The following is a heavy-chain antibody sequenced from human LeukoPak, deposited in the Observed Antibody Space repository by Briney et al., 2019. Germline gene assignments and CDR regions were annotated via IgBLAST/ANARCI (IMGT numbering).Heavy chain of an antibody. D-gene: IGHD3-22*01. V-gene: IGHV3-23*01. CDR2: IVGSGDST. J-gene: IGHJ6*02. CDR1: GFTFSNYA. Sequence: GGSLRLSCAVSGFTFSNYAMGWVRQAPGKGLEWVSAIVGSGDSTYYADSVKGRFTISRDNSKNTLDLQMNSLTAEDTALYFCAKYYYDSTRQGMDVWGQGTTVKVS. CDR3: AKYYYDSTRQGMDV.